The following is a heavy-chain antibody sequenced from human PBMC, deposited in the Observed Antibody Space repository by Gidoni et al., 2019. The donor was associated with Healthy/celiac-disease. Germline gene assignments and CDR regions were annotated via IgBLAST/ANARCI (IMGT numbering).Heavy chain of an antibody. J-gene: IGHJ4*02. CDR3: ASNRVVRGVIWRY. D-gene: IGHD3-10*01. CDR2: ISSSSSTI. V-gene: IGHV3-48*01. CDR1: GFTFSSYS. Sequence: EVQLVESGGGLVQPGGSLRLLCAASGFTFSSYSMNWVRQAPGKGLGWVSYISSSSSTIYYADSVKGRFTISRDNAKNSLYLQMNSLRAEDTAVYYCASNRVVRGVIWRYWGQGTLVTVSP.